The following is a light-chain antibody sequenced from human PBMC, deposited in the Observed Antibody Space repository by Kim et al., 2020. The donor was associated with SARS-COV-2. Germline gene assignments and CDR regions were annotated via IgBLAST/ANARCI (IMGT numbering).Light chain of an antibody. CDR1: QSVSSNY. CDR3: QHYGTSPLT. Sequence: PGKRATVSCRASQSVSSNYLAWYQQKPGQAPRLLIYGASSRATGIPDRFSGSGSETDFILTISRLDPEDFAVYYCQHYGTSPLTFGGGTKVDIK. V-gene: IGKV3-20*01. J-gene: IGKJ4*01. CDR2: GAS.